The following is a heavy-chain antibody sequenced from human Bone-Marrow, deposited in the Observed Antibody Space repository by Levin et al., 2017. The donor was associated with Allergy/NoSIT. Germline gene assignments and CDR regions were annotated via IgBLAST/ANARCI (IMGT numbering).Heavy chain of an antibody. Sequence: PGGSLRLSCVASGFTFSTHGMHWVRQAPGEGPEWVAVISYDGTYQFFRDSVNGRFTISRDNSKNTLYLQMSRLRPEDTAVYYCAKSRDDSSGHYFSEIDFWGQGTLVTVSS. D-gene: IGHD3-22*01. CDR2: ISYDGTYQ. V-gene: IGHV3-30*18. J-gene: IGHJ4*02. CDR3: AKSRDDSSGHYFSEIDF. CDR1: GFTFSTHG.